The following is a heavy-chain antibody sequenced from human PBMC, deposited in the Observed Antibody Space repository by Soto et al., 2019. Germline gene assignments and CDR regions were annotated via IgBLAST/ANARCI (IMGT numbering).Heavy chain of an antibody. D-gene: IGHD6-13*01. CDR1: GFTFSSYA. V-gene: IGHV3-23*01. CDR3: AKGYSSSWFGGDY. Sequence: EVQLLESGGGLVQPGGSLRLSCAASGFTFSSYALSWVRQAPGKGLEWVSLISGGGGSTYYADSVKGRFTISRDNSKTTLYLQMNSLRAEDTAVYHCAKGYSSSWFGGDYWGQGTLVTVSS. J-gene: IGHJ4*02. CDR2: ISGGGGST.